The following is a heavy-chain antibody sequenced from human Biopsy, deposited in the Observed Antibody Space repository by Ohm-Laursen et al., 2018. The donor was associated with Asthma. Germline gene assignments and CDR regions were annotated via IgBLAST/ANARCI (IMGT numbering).Heavy chain of an antibody. V-gene: IGHV3-7*01. J-gene: IGHJ1*01. CDR3: ARTFHFWSPYHAEHYQL. Sequence: LSLTCAASGFTFSNYAMSWVRQAPGKGLEWVANIKHDGTEKNHVDSLKGRFTISRDNAKNSLYLQMNSLRAEDTAVYYCARTFHFWSPYHAEHYQLWGQGTLVTVSS. D-gene: IGHD3-3*02. CDR1: GFTFSNYA. CDR2: IKHDGTEK.